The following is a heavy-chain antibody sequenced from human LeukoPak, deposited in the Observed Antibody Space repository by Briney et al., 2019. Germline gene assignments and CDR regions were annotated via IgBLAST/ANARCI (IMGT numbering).Heavy chain of an antibody. CDR2: IYYSGNT. V-gene: IGHV4-39*01. CDR1: GGSISSNNW. CDR3: ASHRRYSTGSEEFDY. Sequence: SGTLSLTCTVSGGSISSNNWWSWVRLPPGKGLEWIGSIYYSGNTYYNPSLRSRVTISVDTSKNQFSLKLSSVTAADTAVYYCASHRRYSTGSEEFDYWGQGTLVTVSS. J-gene: IGHJ4*02. D-gene: IGHD6-19*01.